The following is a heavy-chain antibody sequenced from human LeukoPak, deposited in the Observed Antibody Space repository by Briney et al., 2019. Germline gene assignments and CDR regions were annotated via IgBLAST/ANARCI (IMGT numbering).Heavy chain of an antibody. D-gene: IGHD3-10*01. V-gene: IGHV1-69*06. CDR2: IIPIFGTA. CDR1: GGTFSSYA. J-gene: IGHJ5*02. CDR3: ARENYYGSGGYYT. Sequence: SVKVSCKASGGTFSSYAISWVRQAPGQGPEWMGGIIPIFGTANYAQKFQGRVTITADKSTSTAYMELSSLRSEDTAVYYCARENYYGSGGYYTWGQGTLVTVSS.